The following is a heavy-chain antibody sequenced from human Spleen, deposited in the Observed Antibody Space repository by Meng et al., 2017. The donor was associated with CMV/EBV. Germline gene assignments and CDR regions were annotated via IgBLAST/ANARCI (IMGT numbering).Heavy chain of an antibody. D-gene: IGHD2-2*01. J-gene: IGHJ4*02. CDR3: ATREGYCSIASCYFFDY. Sequence: ASVKVSCKVSGNTLTDLSMHWVRQAPGKGLEWMGGFDPEDGKRIHAQKFQGRVTMTEDTSTNTAYMELSSLRSEDTAIYYCATREGYCSIASCYFFDYWGQGTLVTVSS. CDR2: FDPEDGKR. V-gene: IGHV1-24*01. CDR1: GNTLTDLS.